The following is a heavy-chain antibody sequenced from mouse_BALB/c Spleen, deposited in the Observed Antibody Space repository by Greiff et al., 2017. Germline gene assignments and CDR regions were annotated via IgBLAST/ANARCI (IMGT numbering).Heavy chain of an antibody. CDR1: GFTFSSFG. J-gene: IGHJ4*01. CDR3: AGSDGNYHYAMDY. D-gene: IGHD2-1*01. V-gene: IGHV5-17*02. CDR2: ISSGSSTN. Sequence: EVLGVESGGGLVQPGGSRKLSCAASGFTFSSFGMHWVRQAPEKGLEWVAYISSGSSTNYYADTVKGRFTISRDNPKNTLFLQRTSLRSEDTAMYYGAGSDGNYHYAMDYWGQGTSVTVSS.